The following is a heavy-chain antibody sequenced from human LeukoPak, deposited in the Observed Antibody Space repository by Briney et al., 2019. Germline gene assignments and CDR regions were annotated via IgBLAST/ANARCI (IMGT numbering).Heavy chain of an antibody. D-gene: IGHD1-1*01. Sequence: GRSLRLSCAASGFTFSSYAMHWVRQAPGKGLEWVAVISYDGSNKYYADSVKGRFTISRDNSKNTLYLQMNSLRAEDTAVYYRARIKVLNWFDPWGQGTLVTVSS. CDR3: ARIKVLNWFDP. V-gene: IGHV3-30*04. CDR1: GFTFSSYA. CDR2: ISYDGSNK. J-gene: IGHJ5*02.